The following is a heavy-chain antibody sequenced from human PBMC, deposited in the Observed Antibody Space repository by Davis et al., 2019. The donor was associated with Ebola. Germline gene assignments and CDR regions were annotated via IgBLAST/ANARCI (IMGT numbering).Heavy chain of an antibody. CDR1: GFTFSSYA. CDR3: AREGNTAMAYYFDY. Sequence: GESLKISCAASGFTFSSYAMHWVRQAPGKGLEWVAVISYDGSNKYYADSVKGRLTISRDNSKNTLYLQMNSLRAEDTAVYYCAREGNTAMAYYFDYWGQGTLVTVSS. CDR2: ISYDGSNK. V-gene: IGHV3-30*04. D-gene: IGHD5-18*01. J-gene: IGHJ4*02.